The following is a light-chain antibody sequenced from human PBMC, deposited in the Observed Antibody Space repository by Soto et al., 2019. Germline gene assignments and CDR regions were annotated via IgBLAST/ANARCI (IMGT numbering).Light chain of an antibody. V-gene: IGKV1-12*01. CDR1: QDIASW. CDR2: GAS. Sequence: DIRMTQSPSSVSGSVGDRVSMICRASQDIASWLAWYQQRPGKAPVLLIFGASILQSGVSSRFSGSGAGTEFNLTINSLQPEDFGVYYCQQAHNLPVTFGGGTKVEIK. J-gene: IGKJ4*01. CDR3: QQAHNLPVT.